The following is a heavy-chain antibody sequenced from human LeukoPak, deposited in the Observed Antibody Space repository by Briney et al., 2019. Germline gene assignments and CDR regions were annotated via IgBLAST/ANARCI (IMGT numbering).Heavy chain of an antibody. CDR2: ISGSGGST. CDR1: GFTFSSYA. V-gene: IGHV3-23*01. Sequence: PGGSLRLSCAASGFTFSSYAMSWVRQAPGKGLEWVSAISGSGGSTYYADSVKGRFTISRDNSKSTLYLQMNSLRAEDTAVYYCAKDLYYYDSRAVGYFDYWGQGTLVTVSS. D-gene: IGHD3-22*01. CDR3: AKDLYYYDSRAVGYFDY. J-gene: IGHJ4*02.